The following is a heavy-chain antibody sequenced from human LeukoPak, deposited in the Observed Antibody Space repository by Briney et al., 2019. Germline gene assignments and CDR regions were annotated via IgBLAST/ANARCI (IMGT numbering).Heavy chain of an antibody. CDR3: ATTTVFGVVPEVV. D-gene: IGHD3-3*01. V-gene: IGHV4-34*01. CDR2: IDHSRRT. J-gene: IGHJ4*02. CDR1: GGSSNTYY. Sequence: SETLSLTCAVYGGSSNTYYWKWIRQPPGKGLEWIGEIDHSRRTNYNPSLGSRVTISVDTSKNQYSLRLTSMTGADTAMYYCATTTVFGVVPEVVWGQGTLVTVSS.